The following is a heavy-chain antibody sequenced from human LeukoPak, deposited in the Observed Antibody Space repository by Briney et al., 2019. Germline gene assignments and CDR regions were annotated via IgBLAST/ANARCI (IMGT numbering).Heavy chain of an antibody. CDR1: GGSISSGGYS. Sequence: PSQTLSLTCAVSGGSISSGGYSWSWIRQPPGKGLEWIGYIYHSGSTNYNPSLKSRVTISVDTSKNQFSLKLSSVTAADTAVYYCARVGGIAARRATFDYWGQGTLVTVSS. D-gene: IGHD6-6*01. J-gene: IGHJ4*02. CDR2: IYHSGST. CDR3: ARVGGIAARRATFDY. V-gene: IGHV4-30-2*01.